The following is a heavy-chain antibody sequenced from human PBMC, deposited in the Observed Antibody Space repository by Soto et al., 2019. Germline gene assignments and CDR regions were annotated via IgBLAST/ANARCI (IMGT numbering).Heavy chain of an antibody. V-gene: IGHV3-23*01. J-gene: IGHJ6*03. CDR1: GSTFSSYA. Sequence: GGSLRLSCAASGSTFSSYAMSWVRQAPGKGLEWVSAISGSGGSTYYADSVKGRFTISRDNSKNTLYLQMNSLRAEDTAVYYCAKWGGDIVATIVYYYYYYMDVWGKGTKVTVSS. D-gene: IGHD5-12*01. CDR2: ISGSGGST. CDR3: AKWGGDIVATIVYYYYYYMDV.